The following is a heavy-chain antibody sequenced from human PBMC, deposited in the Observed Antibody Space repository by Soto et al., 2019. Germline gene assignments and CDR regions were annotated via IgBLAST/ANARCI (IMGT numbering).Heavy chain of an antibody. J-gene: IGHJ3*02. V-gene: IGHV3-7*01. CDR3: ARDRSSSCCAFDI. Sequence: EVQLVESGGGLVQPGGSLRLSCAASGFTFSSYWMSWVRQAPGKGLEWVANIKQDGSEKYYVDSVKGRFTISRDNAKNSLYLQMNSLSAEDTAVYYCARDRSSSCCAFDIWGQGTMVTVSS. CDR2: IKQDGSEK. D-gene: IGHD6-6*01. CDR1: GFTFSSYW.